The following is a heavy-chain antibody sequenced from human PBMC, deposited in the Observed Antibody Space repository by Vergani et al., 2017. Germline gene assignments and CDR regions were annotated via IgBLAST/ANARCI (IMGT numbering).Heavy chain of an antibody. CDR1: GYTFTSYA. Sequence: QVQLVQSGAEVKKPGSSVKVSCKASGYTFTSYAMHWVRQAPGQRLEWMGWINAGNGNTKYSQKFQGRVTITRDTSASTAYMELSSLRSEDTAVYYCARGKSVLRFLEWFPGWFDPWGQGTLVTVSS. CDR2: INAGNGNT. J-gene: IGHJ5*02. CDR3: ARGKSVLRFLEWFPGWFDP. V-gene: IGHV1-3*01. D-gene: IGHD3-3*01.